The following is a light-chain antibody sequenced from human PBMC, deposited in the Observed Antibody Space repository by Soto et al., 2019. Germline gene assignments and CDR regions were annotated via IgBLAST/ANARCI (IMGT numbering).Light chain of an antibody. CDR3: QPYGSSPET. CDR1: QSVSSSY. J-gene: IGKJ1*01. CDR2: DAS. Sequence: EIVLTQSPGTLSLSPGERATLSCRASQSVSSSYLAWYQQKPGQAPRLLIYDASIRATGIPDRFSGSGSVKDFTLTIRRLEPEDFAVYYCQPYGSSPETFGQGTKVEIK. V-gene: IGKV3-20*01.